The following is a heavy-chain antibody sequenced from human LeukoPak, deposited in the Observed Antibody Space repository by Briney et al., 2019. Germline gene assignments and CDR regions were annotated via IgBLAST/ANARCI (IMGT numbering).Heavy chain of an antibody. D-gene: IGHD6-13*01. Sequence: GGSLRLSCAASGFTFSDYYMSGLRQAPGEGVEWVSYISSSGSTIYYADSVKGRFTISRDNAKNSLYLQMNSLRAEDTAVYYCARGGAAAGTDSPMDYWGQGTLVTVSS. CDR3: ARGGAAAGTDSPMDY. CDR1: GFTFSDYY. CDR2: ISSSGSTI. V-gene: IGHV3-11*04. J-gene: IGHJ4*02.